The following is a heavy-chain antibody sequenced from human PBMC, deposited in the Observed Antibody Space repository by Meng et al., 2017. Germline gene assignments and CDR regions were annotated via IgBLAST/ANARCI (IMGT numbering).Heavy chain of an antibody. CDR1: GGSISSSNW. Sequence: VQMRGAGPGLGKPSGTLSLTFAVSGGSISSSNWWSWVRQPPGKGLEWIGEIYHSGSTDYNPSLKSRVTISVDKSKNQFSLKLSSVTAADTAVYYCARWSIYCSGGSCYSFDYWGQGTLVTVSS. V-gene: IGHV4-4*02. CDR3: ARWSIYCSGGSCYSFDY. J-gene: IGHJ4*02. D-gene: IGHD2-15*01. CDR2: IYHSGST.